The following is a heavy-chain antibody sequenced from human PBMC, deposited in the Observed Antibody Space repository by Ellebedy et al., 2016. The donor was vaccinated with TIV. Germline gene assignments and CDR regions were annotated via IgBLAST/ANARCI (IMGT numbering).Heavy chain of an antibody. CDR1: GFTFNTHT. J-gene: IGHJ3*02. CDR2: IYTSGTT. Sequence: ESLKISCAASGFTFNTHTMHWVRQAPGKGLEWIGRIYTSGTTIHNPSLNSRVTMSADTSKNQFSLRLSSVTAADTAVYYCARSDRAASARAGAFDIWGQGTMVTVSS. V-gene: IGHV4-59*10. CDR3: ARSDRAASARAGAFDI. D-gene: IGHD6-13*01.